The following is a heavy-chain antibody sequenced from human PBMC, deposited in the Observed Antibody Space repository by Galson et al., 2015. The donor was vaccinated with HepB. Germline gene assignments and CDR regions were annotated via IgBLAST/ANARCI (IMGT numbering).Heavy chain of an antibody. CDR3: TRPQGFCSGGSCYGGGMDV. V-gene: IGHV3-73*01. J-gene: IGHJ6*02. CDR1: GFTFSGSA. Sequence: SLRLSCAASGFTFSGSAIHWVRQASGKGLEWVDRIRSKTNNYATAYPASVQGRFTISRDDSKNTAYLQMNSLKAEDTAVYYCTRPQGFCSGGSCYGGGMDVWGQGTTVTVSS. CDR2: IRSKTNNYAT. D-gene: IGHD2-15*01.